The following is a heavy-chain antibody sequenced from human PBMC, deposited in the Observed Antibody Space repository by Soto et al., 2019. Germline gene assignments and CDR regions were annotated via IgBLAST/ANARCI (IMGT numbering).Heavy chain of an antibody. CDR2: IIPIFGTA. CDR1: GGTFSSYA. J-gene: IGHJ6*02. V-gene: IGHV1-69*06. D-gene: IGHD6-13*01. Sequence: SVKVSCKGSGGTFSSYAISWVRQAPGQGLEWMGGIIPIFGTANYAQKFQGRVTITADKSTSTAYMELSSLRSEDTAVYYCARVSGDSSSPYYYYGMDVWGQGTTVTVSS. CDR3: ARVSGDSSSPYYYYGMDV.